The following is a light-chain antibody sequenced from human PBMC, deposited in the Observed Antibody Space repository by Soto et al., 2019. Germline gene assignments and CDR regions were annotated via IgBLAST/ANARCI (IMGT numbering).Light chain of an antibody. CDR1: SSDVGTYNL. CDR2: EGG. J-gene: IGLJ1*01. Sequence: QSGPTEPAAGYGSPGQSIALPCNGHSSDVGTYNLVSWYQQHPGKAPKLLISEGGKRPSGVSDRFSGSKSGNTASLTISGLQAEDEADCYCCSFAAGNTYVFGTGTKVTVL. CDR3: CSFAAGNTYV. V-gene: IGLV2-23*01.